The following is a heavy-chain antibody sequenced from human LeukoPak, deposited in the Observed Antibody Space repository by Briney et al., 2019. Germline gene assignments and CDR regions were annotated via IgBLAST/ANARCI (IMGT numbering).Heavy chain of an antibody. D-gene: IGHD5-18*01. V-gene: IGHV4-59*01. CDR1: GGSISTYY. J-gene: IGHJ5*02. CDR3: ARDKAPSYGRYFDP. Sequence: PSETLSLTCTVAGGSISTYYWNWIRQTPGKGLEWIGHISNGNTDYNPSLKSRVTISADTSKNQFSLRLTSVTAADTAVYYCARDKAPSYGRYFDPWGQGALVIVSS. CDR2: ISNGNT.